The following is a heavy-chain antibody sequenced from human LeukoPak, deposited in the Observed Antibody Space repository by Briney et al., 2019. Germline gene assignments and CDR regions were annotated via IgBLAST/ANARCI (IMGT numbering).Heavy chain of an antibody. CDR3: ARFPTRRAGSSGYYSTDY. Sequence: ASVKVSCKASGYTFTSYYMHWVRQPPGQGLEWMGIINPSGGSTSYAQKYQGRVTITRDTSTSTVYMELSSLRSEDTAVYYCARFPTRRAGSSGYYSTDYWGEGTLVTVPS. V-gene: IGHV1-46*01. J-gene: IGHJ4*02. CDR1: GYTFTSYY. D-gene: IGHD3-22*01. CDR2: INPSGGST.